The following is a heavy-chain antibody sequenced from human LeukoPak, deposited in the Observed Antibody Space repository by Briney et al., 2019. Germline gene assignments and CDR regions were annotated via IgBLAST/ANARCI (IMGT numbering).Heavy chain of an antibody. CDR3: AKDIDVITFGGLIVPPFDY. CDR2: VSGGGSIT. Sequence: GGSLRLSCAVSGFTFSKSAMSWVRQAPGKGLEWVSIVSGGGSITYYADSVKGRFTISRDNSKNTLYLQMNSLRADDTAVYYCAKDIDVITFGGLIVPPFDYWGQGTLVTVSS. CDR1: GFTFSKSA. D-gene: IGHD3-16*02. J-gene: IGHJ4*02. V-gene: IGHV3-23*01.